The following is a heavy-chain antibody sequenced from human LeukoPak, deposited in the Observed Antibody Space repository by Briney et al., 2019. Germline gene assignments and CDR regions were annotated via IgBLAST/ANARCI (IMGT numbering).Heavy chain of an antibody. J-gene: IGHJ4*02. D-gene: IGHD2-15*01. CDR1: GFTFSSYA. CDR3: AIGDGGTLDY. Sequence: PGGSLRLSCAASGFTFSSYAMHRVRQAPGKGLEWVAVISYDGSNKYYADSVKGRFTISRDNSKNTLYLQMNSLRAEDTAVYYCAIGDGGTLDYWGQGTLVTVSS. CDR2: ISYDGSNK. V-gene: IGHV3-30*04.